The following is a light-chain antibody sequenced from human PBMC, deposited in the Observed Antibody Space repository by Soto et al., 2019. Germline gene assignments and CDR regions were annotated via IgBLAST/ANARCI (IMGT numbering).Light chain of an antibody. CDR3: NSYTSSGTRV. CDR2: EVN. Sequence: QSAPTQPASVSGSPGQSITISCTGTSSDVGGYKFVSWFQQVPGKAPKLILYEVNNRPSGVSHRFSGSKSGNTASLTISGPQAEDEADYYCNSYTSSGTRVFGGGTKLTVL. J-gene: IGLJ3*02. V-gene: IGLV2-14*01. CDR1: SSDVGGYKF.